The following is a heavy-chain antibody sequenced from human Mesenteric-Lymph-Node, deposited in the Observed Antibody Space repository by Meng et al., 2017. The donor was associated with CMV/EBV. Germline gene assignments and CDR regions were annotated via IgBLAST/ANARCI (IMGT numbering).Heavy chain of an antibody. D-gene: IGHD3-10*01. CDR3: ATTPTTDYGSGSYSLY. Sequence: SGYSFTSYWISWVRQMPGKGLEWMGRIDPSDSYTNYSPSFQGHVTISADKSISTAYLQWSSLKASDTAMYYCATTPTTDYGSGSYSLYWGQGTLVTVSS. CDR1: GYSFTSYW. V-gene: IGHV5-10-1*01. J-gene: IGHJ4*02. CDR2: IDPSDSYT.